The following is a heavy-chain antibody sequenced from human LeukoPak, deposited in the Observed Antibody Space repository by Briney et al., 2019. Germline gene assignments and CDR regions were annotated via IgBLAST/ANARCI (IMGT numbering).Heavy chain of an antibody. CDR2: IYYSGST. J-gene: IGHJ4*02. Sequence: ASETLSLTCTVSGGSISSGGYYWSWIRQHPGKGLEWIGNIYYSGSTYYNPSLKSRVTISVDTSKNQFSLKLSSVTAADTAVYYCARADTDYCSSTSCYKHFDYWGQGTLVTVSS. CDR1: GGSISSGGYY. V-gene: IGHV4-31*03. D-gene: IGHD2-2*02. CDR3: ARADTDYCSSTSCYKHFDY.